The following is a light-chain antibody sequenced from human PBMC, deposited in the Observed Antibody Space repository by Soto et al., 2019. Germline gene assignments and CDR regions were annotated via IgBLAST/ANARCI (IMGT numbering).Light chain of an antibody. J-gene: IGKJ1*01. CDR1: QSVRSN. CDR3: QEYNNWPPWT. CDR2: GAS. V-gene: IGKV3-15*01. Sequence: EIVMTQSPATLSVSPGERATLSCRASQSVRSNLAWYQQKPCQAPRLLLYGASTRATGIPARFSGSGSGTEFTLTIRRLQSEDFAVYYCQEYNNWPPWTFGQGTKVEVK.